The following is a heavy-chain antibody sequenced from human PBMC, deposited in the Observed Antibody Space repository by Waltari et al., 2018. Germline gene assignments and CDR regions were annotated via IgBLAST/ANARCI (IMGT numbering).Heavy chain of an antibody. CDR3: ARDRGVVGAFYYGMDV. D-gene: IGHD1-26*01. J-gene: IGHJ6*02. CDR1: GGSISSSSYY. V-gene: IGHV4-39*07. Sequence: QLQLQESGPGLVKPSETLSLTCTVSGGSISSSSYYWGWIRQPPGKGLEWIGSIYYSGSTYYNPSLKSRVTISVVTSKNQFSLKLSSVTAADTAVYYCARDRGVVGAFYYGMDVWGQGTTVTVSS. CDR2: IYYSGST.